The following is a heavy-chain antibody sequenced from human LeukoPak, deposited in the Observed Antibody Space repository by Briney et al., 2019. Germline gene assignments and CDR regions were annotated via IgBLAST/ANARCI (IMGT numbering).Heavy chain of an antibody. V-gene: IGHV3-30*03. D-gene: IGHD2-2*01. CDR2: ISYDGSNK. CDR1: GLTFSSYG. CDR3: WSSTGPGFDY. J-gene: IGHJ4*02. Sequence: PGGSLRLSCAASGLTFSSYGMHWVRQAPGKGLEWVAVISYDGSNKYYADSVKGRFTISRDNSKNTLYLQMNSLRAEDTAVYYCWSSTGPGFDYRGQGTLVTVSS.